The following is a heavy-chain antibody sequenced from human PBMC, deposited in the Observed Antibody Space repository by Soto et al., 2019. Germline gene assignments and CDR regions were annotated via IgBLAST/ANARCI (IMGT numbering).Heavy chain of an antibody. Sequence: GGSLRLSCAASGFTFSKYTMNWIRQAPGKGLEWVSSISSGSSYIYYRDSVKGRFTISRDNAKKSLYLQMSSLRAEDTAVYYCATVVPAAMGDWFGRWGQGALVTVSS. CDR1: GFTFSKYT. V-gene: IGHV3-21*01. D-gene: IGHD2-2*01. CDR2: ISSGSSYI. J-gene: IGHJ5*02. CDR3: ATVVPAAMGDWFGR.